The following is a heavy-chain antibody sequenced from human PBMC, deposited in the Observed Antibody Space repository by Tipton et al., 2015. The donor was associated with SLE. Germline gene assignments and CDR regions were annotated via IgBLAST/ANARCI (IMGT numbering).Heavy chain of an antibody. CDR1: GYTFTSYF. J-gene: IGHJ4*02. CDR2: ITPNSGGT. CDR3: ATESGGGYFDY. Sequence: QSGAEVKKPGASVKVSCKASGYTFTSYFLHWVRLAPGQGLEWMGRITPNSGGTNYAQKFQGRVTMTRDTSISTAYMDLTSLSSDDTAVYYCATESGGGYFDYWGQGTLVTVSS. D-gene: IGHD3-16*01. V-gene: IGHV1-2*06.